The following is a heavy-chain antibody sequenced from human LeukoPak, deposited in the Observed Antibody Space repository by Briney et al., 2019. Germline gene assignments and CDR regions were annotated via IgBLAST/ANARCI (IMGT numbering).Heavy chain of an antibody. V-gene: IGHV3-30*02. D-gene: IGHD2-15*01. Sequence: GGSLRLSCAASGFTFSSYGMHWVRQAPGKGLEWVAFIRYDGSNKYYADSVKGRFTISRDNSKNTLYLQMNSLRAEDTAVYYCAGRGGQPPRWGQGTLVTVSS. CDR2: IRYDGSNK. CDR1: GFTFSSYG. CDR3: AGRGGQPPR. J-gene: IGHJ4*02.